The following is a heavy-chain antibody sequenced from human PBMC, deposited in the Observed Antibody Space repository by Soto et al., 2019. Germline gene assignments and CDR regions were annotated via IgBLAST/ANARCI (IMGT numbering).Heavy chain of an antibody. CDR3: ARDRDYGDYNFDY. CDR2: IWYDGSNK. CDR1: GFTFSSYG. V-gene: IGHV3-33*01. Sequence: GGSLRLSCAASGFTFSSYGMHWVRQAPGKGLEWVAVIWYDGSNKYYADSVKGRFTISRDNSKNTLYLQMNSLRAEDTAVYYCARDRDYGDYNFDYWGQGTLVTVSS. J-gene: IGHJ4*02. D-gene: IGHD4-17*01.